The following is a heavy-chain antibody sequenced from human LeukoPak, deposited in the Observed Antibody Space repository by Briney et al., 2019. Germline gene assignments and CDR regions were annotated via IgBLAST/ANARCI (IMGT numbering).Heavy chain of an antibody. V-gene: IGHV3-23*01. CDR2: ISGSGDST. J-gene: IGHJ4*02. Sequence: GGSLRLSCAASGFVFNNYAMNWVPQAPGKGLEWVSGISGSGDSTFYADSVRGRFTISRDNSKNTLDLQMNSLRAEDTAVYYCAKSRSSSVSCYNYWGQGTLVTVSS. CDR1: GFVFNNYA. D-gene: IGHD2-2*02. CDR3: AKSRSSSVSCYNY.